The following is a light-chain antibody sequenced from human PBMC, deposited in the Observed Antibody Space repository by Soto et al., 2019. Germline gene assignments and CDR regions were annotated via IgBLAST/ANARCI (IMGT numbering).Light chain of an antibody. V-gene: IGKV3-15*01. J-gene: IGKJ2*01. CDR3: QQYNNWPLYT. Sequence: EIVMTQSPATLSVSPGERATLSCRASQSVSSNLAWYQQKPGQAPRLLIYGASTRATGIPARFSGSGSGTEFTRTISSLQSEDFAVYHCQQYNNWPLYTFGQGTKLEIK. CDR1: QSVSSN. CDR2: GAS.